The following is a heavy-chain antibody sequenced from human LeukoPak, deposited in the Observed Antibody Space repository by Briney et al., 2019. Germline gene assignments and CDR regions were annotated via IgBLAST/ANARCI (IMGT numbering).Heavy chain of an antibody. D-gene: IGHD3-9*01. CDR3: ARDPNLTGYRRLPEGFDY. CDR1: GFTFSIYS. CDR2: ISSSSSYI. V-gene: IGHV3-21*01. Sequence: GGSLRLSCAASGFTFSIYSMNWVRQAPGKGLEWVSSISSSSSYIYYADSVKGRFTISRDNAKNSLYLQMNSLRAEDTAVYYCARDPNLTGYRRLPEGFDYWGQGTLVTVSS. J-gene: IGHJ4*02.